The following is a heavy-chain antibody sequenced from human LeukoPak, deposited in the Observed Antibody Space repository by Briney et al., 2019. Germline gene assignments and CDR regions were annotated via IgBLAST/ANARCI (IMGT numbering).Heavy chain of an antibody. J-gene: IGHJ6*04. V-gene: IGHV3-48*03. CDR1: GFTFSSYE. CDR2: ISSSGSTI. D-gene: IGHD3-10*02. CDR3: AELGITMIGGV. Sequence: GGSLRLSCAASGFTFSSYEMKWVREAPAKGLVWVSYISSSGSTIYYADSVQGRSTISRDNAKNSLYLQMNSLRAEDTAVYYCAELGITMIGGVWGKGTTVTISS.